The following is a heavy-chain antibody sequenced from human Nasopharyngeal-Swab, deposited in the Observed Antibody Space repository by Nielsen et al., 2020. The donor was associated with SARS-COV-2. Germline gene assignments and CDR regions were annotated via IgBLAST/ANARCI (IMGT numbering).Heavy chain of an antibody. V-gene: IGHV1-46*01. D-gene: IGHD2-15*01. CDR1: GYTFTSYY. CDR2: INPSGGST. Sequence: ASVKVSCKASGYTFTSYYMHWVRQAPGQGLEWMGIINPSGGSTIYAQKFQGRVTMTEDTSTDTAYMELSSLRSEDTAVYYCAGAVVVAAVDYWGQGTLVTVSS. J-gene: IGHJ4*02. CDR3: AGAVVVAAVDY.